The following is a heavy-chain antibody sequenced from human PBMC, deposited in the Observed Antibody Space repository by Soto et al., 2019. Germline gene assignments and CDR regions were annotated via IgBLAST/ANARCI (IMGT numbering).Heavy chain of an antibody. D-gene: IGHD6-19*01. V-gene: IGHV3-53*01. CDR1: GFAVSSKY. J-gene: IGHJ4*02. CDR3: VQTTGWPGFDF. CDR2: IYGGGTT. Sequence: EVQLVESGGGLIQPGGSLRLSCAASGFAVSSKYMTWVRQAPGKGLEWVSVIYGGGTTYYADSVKGRFTISRDTSKNTLYLQRNSLRAEDTAVYYCVQTTGWPGFDFWGQGTVVTVSS.